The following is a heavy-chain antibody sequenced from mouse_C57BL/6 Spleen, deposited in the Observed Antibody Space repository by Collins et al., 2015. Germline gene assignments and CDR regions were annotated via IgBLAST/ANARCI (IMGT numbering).Heavy chain of an antibody. V-gene: IGHV9-3-1*01. Sequence: QIQLVQSGPELKKPGETVKISCKASGYTFTNYGMNWVKQAPGKGLKWMGWINTYTGEPTYADDFKGRFAFSLETSASTAYLQINNLKNEDTATYFCARYLTTATAMDYWGQGTSVTVSS. CDR3: ARYLTTATAMDY. CDR1: GYTFTNYG. D-gene: IGHD1-2*01. CDR2: INTYTGEP. J-gene: IGHJ4*01.